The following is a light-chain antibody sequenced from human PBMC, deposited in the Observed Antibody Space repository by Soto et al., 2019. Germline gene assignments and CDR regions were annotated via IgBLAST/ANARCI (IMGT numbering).Light chain of an antibody. CDR3: QQSYRSTLT. J-gene: IGKJ1*01. CDR2: NXS. CDR1: QDIDIY. V-gene: IGKV1-39*01. Sequence: TLLAQSRSSLSASVGGXVTITCRASQDIDIYLSLYQQXRGXVPKXXXANXSTLPIGCPSSLSGSGSGTDFTRTINNLQPEDCVTYYCQQSYRSTLTFGQGTKV.